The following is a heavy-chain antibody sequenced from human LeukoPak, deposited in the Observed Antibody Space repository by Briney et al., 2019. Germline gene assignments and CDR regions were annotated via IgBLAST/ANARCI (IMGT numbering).Heavy chain of an antibody. J-gene: IGHJ5*02. CDR3: ARDSSDSRGWYEGWFDP. D-gene: IGHD6-19*01. CDR2: ITSSGTTI. Sequence: GGSLRLSCAASGFTFSRYEMNWVRQAPGKGLEWVSYITSSGTTIYYADSVKGRFTVSRDNAKNSLYLQMNSLRAEDTAVYYCARDSSDSRGWYEGWFDPWGQGTLVTVSS. V-gene: IGHV3-48*03. CDR1: GFTFSRYE.